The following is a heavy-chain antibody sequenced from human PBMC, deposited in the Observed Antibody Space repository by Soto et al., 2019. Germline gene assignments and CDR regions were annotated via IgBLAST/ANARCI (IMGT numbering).Heavy chain of an antibody. V-gene: IGHV3-73*01. D-gene: IGHD3-3*01. Sequence: PGGSLRLSCAASGFTFSGSAMHWVRQASGKGLEWVGRIRSKANSYATAYAASVKGRLTISRDDSKNTGYLQMNSLKTEDTAVYYCTKLEGARSGYYTCYSVYGMDVWGQGTTVTAS. CDR2: IRSKANSYAT. CDR3: TKLEGARSGYYTCYSVYGMDV. CDR1: GFTFSGSA. J-gene: IGHJ6*02.